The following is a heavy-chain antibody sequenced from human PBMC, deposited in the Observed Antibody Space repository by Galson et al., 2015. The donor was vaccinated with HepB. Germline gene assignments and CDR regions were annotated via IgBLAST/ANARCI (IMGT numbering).Heavy chain of an antibody. CDR1: GYTLTELS. CDR2: FDPEDGET. Sequence: SVKVSCKVSGYTLTELSMHWVRQAPGKGLEWMGGFDPEDGETIYALKFQGRVTMTEDTSTDTAYMELSSLRSEDTAVYYCATAVGIAVPRWGMDVWGQGTTVTVSS. V-gene: IGHV1-24*01. CDR3: ATAVGIAVPRWGMDV. D-gene: IGHD6-19*01. J-gene: IGHJ6*02.